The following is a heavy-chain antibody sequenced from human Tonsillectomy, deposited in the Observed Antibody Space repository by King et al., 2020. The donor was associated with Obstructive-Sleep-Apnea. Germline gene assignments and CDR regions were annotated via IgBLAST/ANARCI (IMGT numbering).Heavy chain of an antibody. CDR1: GGSISSYY. CDR2: IYYSGST. CDR3: ARGGDAYNTDY. V-gene: IGHV4-59*01. Sequence: VQLQESGPGLVKPSETLSLTCNVSGGSISSYYWSWIRQPPGKGLEWIGYIYYSGSTNYSPSLKSRVTISVDTSKNQFFLNLSSVTAADTAVYYCARGGDAYNTDYWGQGTLVTVSS. D-gene: IGHD5-24*01. J-gene: IGHJ4*02.